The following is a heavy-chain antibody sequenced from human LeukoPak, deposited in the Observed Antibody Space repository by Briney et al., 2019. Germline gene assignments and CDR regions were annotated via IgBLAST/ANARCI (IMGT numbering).Heavy chain of an antibody. CDR1: GFTFSNAW. D-gene: IGHD5-18*01. CDR2: IKSKTDGGTT. Sequence: GGSLRLSCAASGFTFSNAWMSWVRQAPGKGLEWVGRIKSKTDGGTTDYAAPAKGRFTISRDDSKNTLYLQMNSLKTEDTAVYYCTALPWIQLWFYLDYWGQGTLVTVSS. CDR3: TALPWIQLWFYLDY. J-gene: IGHJ4*02. V-gene: IGHV3-15*01.